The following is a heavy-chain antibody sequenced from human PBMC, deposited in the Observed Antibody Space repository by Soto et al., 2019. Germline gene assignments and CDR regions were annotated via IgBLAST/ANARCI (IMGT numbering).Heavy chain of an antibody. D-gene: IGHD3-3*01. CDR3: AHRQLGTFFGLVTQTDVWFDS. CDR2: VYWDDDK. V-gene: IGHV2-5*02. J-gene: IGHJ5*01. CDR1: GFSLSTSGAA. Sequence: QITLKESGPTLVNPTQTLTLTCTFSGFSLSTSGAAVGWIRQPPGKALEWLALVYWDDDKRYSPSINNRVTITKETAKNQVVLTLTNAEPVDTATYYCAHRQLGTFFGLVTQTDVWFDSWGQGTLVTVPS.